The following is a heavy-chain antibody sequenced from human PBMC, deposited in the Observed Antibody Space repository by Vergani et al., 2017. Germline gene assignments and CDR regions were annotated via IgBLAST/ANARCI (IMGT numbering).Heavy chain of an antibody. J-gene: IGHJ4*02. CDR3: ARDRPDYDDSSGYYSLYFDY. CDR2: ISSSSSYT. Sequence: QVQLVESGGGLVKPGGSLRLSCAASGFTFSDYYMSWIRQAPGKGLEWVSYISSSSSYTNYADSVKGRFTISRDNAKNSLYLQMNSLRAEDTAVYYCARDRPDYDDSSGYYSLYFDYWGQGTLVTVSS. V-gene: IGHV3-11*06. D-gene: IGHD3-22*01. CDR1: GFTFSDYY.